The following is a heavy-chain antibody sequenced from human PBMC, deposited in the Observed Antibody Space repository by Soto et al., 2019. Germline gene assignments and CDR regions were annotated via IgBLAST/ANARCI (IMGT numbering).Heavy chain of an antibody. CDR3: ARDGYYGSGIFYY. V-gene: IGHV3-66*01. CDR2: IYSGGST. D-gene: IGHD3-10*01. Sequence: GGSLRLSCAASGFTVSSNYMSWVRQAPGKGLEWVSVIYSGGSTYYADSMKGRFTISRDNSKNTLYLQMNSLRAEDTAVYYCARDGYYGSGIFYYWGQGTLVTVSS. CDR1: GFTVSSNY. J-gene: IGHJ4*02.